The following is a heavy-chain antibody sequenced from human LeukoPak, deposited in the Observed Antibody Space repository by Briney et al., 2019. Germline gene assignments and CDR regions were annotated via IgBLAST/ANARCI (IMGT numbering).Heavy chain of an antibody. D-gene: IGHD2-15*01. J-gene: IGHJ5*02. CDR3: ARVAIVVVAAIGFDP. CDR1: GYTFTSYD. CDR2: MNPNSGNT. Sequence: ASVKVSCTASGYTFTSYDINWVRQATGQGLEWMGWMNPNSGNTGYAQKFQGRVTMTRNTSISTAYMELSSLRSEDTAVYYCARVAIVVVAAIGFDPWGQGTLVTVSS. V-gene: IGHV1-8*01.